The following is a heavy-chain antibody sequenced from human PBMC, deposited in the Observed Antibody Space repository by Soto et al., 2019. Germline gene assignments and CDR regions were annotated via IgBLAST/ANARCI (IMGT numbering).Heavy chain of an antibody. CDR3: ARDGVGTTTYFGYFDY. CDR1: GFPFTSYA. Sequence: GGSLRLSCAASGFPFTSYAMSWVRRAPGKGLEWVSLISGSGGSTKYADSVKGRFTISRDNSKNILYLQMNSLRAEDTAIYYCARDGVGTTTYFGYFDYWGLGTLVTVSS. D-gene: IGHD1-26*01. V-gene: IGHV3-23*01. J-gene: IGHJ4*02. CDR2: ISGSGGST.